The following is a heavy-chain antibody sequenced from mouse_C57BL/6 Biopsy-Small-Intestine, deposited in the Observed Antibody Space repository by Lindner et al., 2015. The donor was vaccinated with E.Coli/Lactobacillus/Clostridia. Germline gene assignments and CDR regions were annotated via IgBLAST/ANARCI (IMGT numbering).Heavy chain of an antibody. CDR2: LNPGSGGS. CDR1: GYTFTDYN. V-gene: IGHV1-18*01. Sequence: VQLQESGPELVKPGASVKIPCKASGYTFTDYNMDWVKQSHGKSLEWIGVLNPGSGGSIYNEKFKGKATLIADISSSTAYMQLSSLTPEDSAVYFCAKDDHDWYFDVWGTGTTVTVSS. CDR3: AKDDHDWYFDV. J-gene: IGHJ1*03. D-gene: IGHD2-4*01.